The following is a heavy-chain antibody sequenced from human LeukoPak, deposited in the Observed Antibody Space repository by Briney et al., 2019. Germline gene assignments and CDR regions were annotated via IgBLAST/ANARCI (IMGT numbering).Heavy chain of an antibody. CDR2: VYYSGST. J-gene: IGHJ6*03. Sequence: SETLSLTCTVSGGSITSSSYYWGWIRQPPGKGLEWIGSVYYSGSTYYNPSLKSRVTMSVDTSKNQFSLKLSSVTAADTAVYYCARGPDAGYSSGWYFNPYYYMDVWGKGTTVTVSS. V-gene: IGHV4-39*01. CDR3: ARGPDAGYSSGWYFNPYYYMDV. CDR1: GGSITSSSYY. D-gene: IGHD6-19*01.